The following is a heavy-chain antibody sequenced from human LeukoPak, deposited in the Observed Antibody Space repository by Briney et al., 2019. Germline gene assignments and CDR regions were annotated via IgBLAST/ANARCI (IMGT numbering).Heavy chain of an antibody. J-gene: IGHJ4*02. Sequence: GGSLRLSCAASGFTISDSTMHWVRQASGKGLEWVGRIRTKPNTYATAYSASVKGRFTISRDDSKNTAYLQMNRLKIDDTAVYYCTRHTERNSDWGQGTLVTVSS. D-gene: IGHD2/OR15-2a*01. CDR1: GFTISDST. V-gene: IGHV3-73*01. CDR2: IRTKPNTYAT. CDR3: TRHTERNSD.